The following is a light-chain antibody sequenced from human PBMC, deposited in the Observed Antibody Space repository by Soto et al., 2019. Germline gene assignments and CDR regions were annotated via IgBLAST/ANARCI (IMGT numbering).Light chain of an antibody. CDR1: QSISSY. CDR2: AAS. V-gene: IGKV1-39*01. Sequence: DIQMTQSPSSLSASVGDRVTITCRASQSISSYLHWYQQKPGKAPKLLIYAASNLQSGVPSRFSASGSGTDFTLTLNSLQPEDFATYYCQQTYMTPITFGQGTRLEIK. J-gene: IGKJ5*01. CDR3: QQTYMTPIT.